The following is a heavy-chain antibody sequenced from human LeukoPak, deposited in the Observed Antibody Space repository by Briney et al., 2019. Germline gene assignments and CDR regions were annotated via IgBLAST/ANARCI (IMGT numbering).Heavy chain of an antibody. J-gene: IGHJ4*02. CDR1: GFTLSDCD. Sequence: GGSLRLSCTASGFTLSDCDMNWFRQAPGKGLEWVSSISYRSSHMYYADSVKGRFTISRDNAENSLYLQMNSLRAEGTAVYYCGRAFPPLRTAAAGDYWGQGTLVTVSS. CDR2: ISYRSSHM. V-gene: IGHV3-21*01. CDR3: GRAFPPLRTAAAGDY. D-gene: IGHD6-13*01.